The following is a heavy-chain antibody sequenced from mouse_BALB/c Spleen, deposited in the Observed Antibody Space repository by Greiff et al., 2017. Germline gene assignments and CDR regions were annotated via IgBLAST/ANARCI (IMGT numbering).Heavy chain of an antibody. D-gene: IGHD2-10*02. CDR2: ISSGGST. J-gene: IGHJ3*01. CDR3: ARGQYGNYFAY. CDR1: GFTFSSYA. Sequence: EVQRVESGGGLVKPGGSLKLSCAASGFTFSSYAMSWVRQTPEKRLEWVASISSGGSTYYPDSVKGRFTISRDNARNILYLQMSSLRSEDTAMYYCARGQYGNYFAYWGQGTLVTVSA. V-gene: IGHV5-6-5*01.